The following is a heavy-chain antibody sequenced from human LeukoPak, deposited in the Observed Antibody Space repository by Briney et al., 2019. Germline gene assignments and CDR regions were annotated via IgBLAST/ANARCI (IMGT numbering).Heavy chain of an antibody. CDR1: GFTFSDHY. CDR3: AKSYRSTSCCDYYYYGMDV. V-gene: IGHV3-72*01. Sequence: GGSLRLSCAASGFTFSDHYMDWVRQAPGKGLEWVGRTRNKANSYTTEYAASVKGRFTISRDDSKNSLYLQMNSLKTEDTAVYYCAKSYRSTSCCDYYYYGMDVWGQGTTVTVSS. CDR2: TRNKANSYTT. D-gene: IGHD2-2*01. J-gene: IGHJ6*02.